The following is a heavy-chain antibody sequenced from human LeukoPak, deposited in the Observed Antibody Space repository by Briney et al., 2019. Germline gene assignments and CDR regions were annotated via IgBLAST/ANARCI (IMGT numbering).Heavy chain of an antibody. J-gene: IGHJ4*02. CDR2: IKQDGSEK. D-gene: IGHD4-17*01. V-gene: IGHV3-7*01. CDR3: ARDPWAPPPGQPHDYGDPY. Sequence: GGSLRLSCAASGFTFSSYWMSWVRQAPGKGLEWVANIKQDGSEKYYVDSVKGRFTISRDNAKNSLYLQMNSLRAEDTAVYYCARDPWAPPPGQPHDYGDPYWGQGTLVTVSS. CDR1: GFTFSSYW.